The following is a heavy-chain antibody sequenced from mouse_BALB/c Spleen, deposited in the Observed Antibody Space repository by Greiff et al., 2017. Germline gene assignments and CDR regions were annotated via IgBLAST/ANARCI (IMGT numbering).Heavy chain of an antibody. V-gene: IGHV1-12*01. CDR1: GYTFTSYN. D-gene: IGHD3-1*01. CDR3: ARAARATFYAMDY. Sequence: QVQLQQPGAELVKPGASVKMSCKASGYTFTSYNMHWVKQTPGQGLEWIGAIYPGNGDTSYNQKFKGKATLTADKSSSTAYMQLSSLTSEDSAVYYCARAARATFYAMDYWGQGTSVTVSS. J-gene: IGHJ4*01. CDR2: IYPGNGDT.